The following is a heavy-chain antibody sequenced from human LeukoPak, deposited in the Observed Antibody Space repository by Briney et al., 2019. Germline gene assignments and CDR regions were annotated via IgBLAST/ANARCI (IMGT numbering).Heavy chain of an antibody. CDR1: GFSFTNFW. J-gene: IGHJ4*02. V-gene: IGHV3-7*04. CDR3: ARGDVFSGDH. CDR2: IHPEGNEK. Sequence: GGSPRLSCAVSGFSFTNFWMSWVRQAPGRGLEWVANIHPEGNEKYHVESVKGRFTISRDNTKNLLFLQMNGLRVEDTAVYYCARGDVFSGDHWGQGTLVTVSS.